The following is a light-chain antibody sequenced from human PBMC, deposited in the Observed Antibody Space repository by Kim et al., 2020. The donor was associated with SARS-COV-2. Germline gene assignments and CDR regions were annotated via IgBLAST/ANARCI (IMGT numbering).Light chain of an antibody. CDR3: QQYYISPYT. J-gene: IGKJ2*01. Sequence: DIQMTQSPSTLSASVGDTVTITCRASESFSSWLAWYQQKPGKAPNLLIYKASNLESGVPSRFSGSESGTEFTLTISGLQPDDFATYYCQQYYISPYTFGQGTKLEI. CDR2: KAS. CDR1: ESFSSW. V-gene: IGKV1-5*03.